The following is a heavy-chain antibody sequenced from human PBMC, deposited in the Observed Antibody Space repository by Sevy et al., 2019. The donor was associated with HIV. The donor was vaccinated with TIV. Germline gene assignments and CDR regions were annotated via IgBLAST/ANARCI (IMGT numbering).Heavy chain of an antibody. D-gene: IGHD3-22*01. V-gene: IGHV4-59*11. CDR1: GGSISGHY. J-gene: IGHJ4*02. Sequence: SETLSLTCAISGGSISGHYWGWIRQPPGKGLEWIAYIYDSGSSNYNPSLSGRVTISVDTSKNQFSLRLSSVTAADTAVYYCARGGALTYYDPTGFQNYFDSWGPGTLVTVSS. CDR3: ARGGALTYYDPTGFQNYFDS. CDR2: IYDSGSS.